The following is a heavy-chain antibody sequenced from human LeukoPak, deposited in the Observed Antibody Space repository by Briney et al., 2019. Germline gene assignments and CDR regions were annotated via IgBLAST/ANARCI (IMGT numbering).Heavy chain of an antibody. D-gene: IGHD1-26*01. CDR3: ARMYSGGYYGDYFDY. CDR1: GFIFSNYY. Sequence: GGSLRLSCTASGFIFSNYYMAWVRQPPGRGLEWISYISADAATVKYADSVEGRFTVSRDNTQNSIYLEMSSLRVDDTAVYYCARMYSGGYYGDYFDYWGQGNLVSVSS. J-gene: IGHJ4*02. CDR2: ISADAATV. V-gene: IGHV3-11*04.